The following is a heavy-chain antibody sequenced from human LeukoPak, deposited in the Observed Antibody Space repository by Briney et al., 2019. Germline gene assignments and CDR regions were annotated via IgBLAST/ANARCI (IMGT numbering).Heavy chain of an antibody. J-gene: IGHJ4*02. Sequence: GGSLRLSCAASGFTFSSYAMSWVRQAPGKGLEWVSAISGSGSSTYYADSVKGRFTISRDNSKKTLYLQMNSLRAEDTAVYYCANGKSEYSGGWPRGTFWGQGTLVTVSS. CDR3: ANGKSEYSGGWPRGTF. CDR2: ISGSGSST. V-gene: IGHV3-23*01. CDR1: GFTFSSYA. D-gene: IGHD6-19*01.